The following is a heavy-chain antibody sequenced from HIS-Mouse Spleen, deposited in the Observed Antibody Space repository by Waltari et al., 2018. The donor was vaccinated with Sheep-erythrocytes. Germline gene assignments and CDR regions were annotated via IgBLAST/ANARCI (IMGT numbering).Heavy chain of an antibody. CDR2: IYYSGST. D-gene: IGHD3-22*01. CDR3: ARLYYYDSSGYYFDY. Sequence: QLQLQESGPGLVNPSETLSLTCTVSGGSILSSSYYWGWIRQPPGKGLGWIGSIYYSGSTYYNPSLKSRVTISVDTSKNQFSLKLSSVTAADTAVYYCARLYYYDSSGYYFDYWGQGTLVTVSS. J-gene: IGHJ4*02. V-gene: IGHV4-39*01. CDR1: GGSILSSSYY.